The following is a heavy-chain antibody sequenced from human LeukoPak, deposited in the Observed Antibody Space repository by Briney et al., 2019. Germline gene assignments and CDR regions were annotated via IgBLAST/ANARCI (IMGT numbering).Heavy chain of an antibody. V-gene: IGHV4-30-4*01. J-gene: IGHJ4*02. D-gene: IGHD1-26*01. CDR2: IYYSGST. CDR1: GGSISSGDYY. CDR3: ATLVGATAADY. Sequence: SETLPLTCTVSGGSISSGDYYWSWIRQPPGKGLEWIGYIYYSGSTYYNPSLKSRVTISVDKSKNQFSLKLSSVTAADTAVYYCATLVGATAADYWGQGTLVTVSS.